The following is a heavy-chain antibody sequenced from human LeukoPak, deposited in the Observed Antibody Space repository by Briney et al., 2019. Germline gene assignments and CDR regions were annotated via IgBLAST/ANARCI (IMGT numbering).Heavy chain of an antibody. J-gene: IGHJ5*02. D-gene: IGHD6-13*01. V-gene: IGHV1-69*04. CDR2: IIPILGIA. Sequence: WASVKVSCKASGGTFSSYAISWVRQAPGQGLEWMGRIIPILGIANYAQKFQGRVTITADKSTSTAYMELSSLRSEDTAVYYCARDWGSWEQLDKSNNWFDPWGQGTLVTVSS. CDR3: ARDWGSWEQLDKSNNWFDP. CDR1: GGTFSSYA.